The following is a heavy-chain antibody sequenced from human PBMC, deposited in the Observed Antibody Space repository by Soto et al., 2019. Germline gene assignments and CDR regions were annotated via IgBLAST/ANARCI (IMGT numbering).Heavy chain of an antibody. CDR1: GGSISSGGYY. CDR2: IYYSGST. J-gene: IGHJ6*03. V-gene: IGHV4-31*03. Sequence: SETLSLTCTVSGGSISSGGYYWSWIRQHPGKGLEWIGYIYYSGSTYYNPSLKSRVTISVDTSKNQFSLKLSSVTAADTAVYHCARVGYCDSYNSYYYYYYMDVWGKGTTVTVSS. CDR3: ARVGYCDSYNSYYYYYYMDV. D-gene: IGHD2-21*02.